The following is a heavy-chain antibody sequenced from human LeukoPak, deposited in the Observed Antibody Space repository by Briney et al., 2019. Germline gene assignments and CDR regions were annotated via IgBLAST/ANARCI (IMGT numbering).Heavy chain of an antibody. D-gene: IGHD2-15*01. CDR1: GFTFSNAW. CDR3: TRESKGCSGGSCYGPANWYMDV. J-gene: IGHJ6*03. V-gene: IGHV3-15*01. Sequence: KAGGSLRLSCAASGFTFSNAWMSWVSQAPGKGLEWVGRIKSKTDGGTTDYAAPVKGRLTISRDDSKSIAYLQMNSLKTEDTAVYYCTRESKGCSGGSCYGPANWYMDVWGKGTTVTISS. CDR2: IKSKTDGGTT.